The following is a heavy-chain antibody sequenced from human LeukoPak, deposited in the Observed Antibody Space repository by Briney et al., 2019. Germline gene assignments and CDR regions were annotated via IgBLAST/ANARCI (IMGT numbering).Heavy chain of an antibody. J-gene: IGHJ4*02. D-gene: IGHD4-11*01. CDR3: ATTATNGRSDN. Sequence: PGGSLRLSCAASGFTFSDYYMSCIRQAPGKGLEWISYMSGSGGTIHYADSVTGRFTVSRDNAKNSLYLQMSSLRADDTAVYYCATTATNGRSDNWGQGTLVSVSS. CDR2: MSGSGGTI. V-gene: IGHV3-11*01. CDR1: GFTFSDYY.